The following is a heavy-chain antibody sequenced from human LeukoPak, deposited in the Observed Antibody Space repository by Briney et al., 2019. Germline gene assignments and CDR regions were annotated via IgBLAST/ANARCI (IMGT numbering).Heavy chain of an antibody. D-gene: IGHD3-10*01. V-gene: IGHV3-21*04. CDR1: GFTFSSYS. CDR3: AKDRSGSYYNVGWFDP. Sequence: GGSLRLSCAASGFTFSSYSMNWVRQAPGKGLEWVSSITSSSSYIYYADSVKGRFTISRDNAKNSLYLQMNSLRAEDTAVYYCAKDRSGSYYNVGWFDPWGQGTLVTVSS. CDR2: ITSSSSYI. J-gene: IGHJ5*02.